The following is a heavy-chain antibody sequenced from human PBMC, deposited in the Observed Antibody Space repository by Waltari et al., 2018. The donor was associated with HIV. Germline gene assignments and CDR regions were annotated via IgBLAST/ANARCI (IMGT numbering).Heavy chain of an antibody. CDR1: GFNFSTFG. CDR3: AKDLVTRGFFYFYGMHV. Sequence: QVQLEESGGGVVQSGRSLRLTCVASGFNFSTFGMHWVRQAPGKGLGWGAFISNDGHNKQYADSVKGRFTISRDNSNSTLFLQMSSLRPDDTAVYYCAKDLVTRGFFYFYGMHVWGQGTTVTVSS. V-gene: IGHV3-30*18. D-gene: IGHD3-10*01. J-gene: IGHJ6*02. CDR2: ISNDGHNK.